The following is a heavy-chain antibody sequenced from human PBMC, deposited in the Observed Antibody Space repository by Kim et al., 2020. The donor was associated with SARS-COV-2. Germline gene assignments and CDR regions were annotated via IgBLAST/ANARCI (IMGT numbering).Heavy chain of an antibody. V-gene: IGHV4-34*01. CDR1: GGSFSGYY. CDR3: ARGRGGTTVVTLGWSYYYYYGMDV. CDR2: INHSGST. Sequence: SETLSLTCAVYGGSFSGYYWSWIRQPPGKGLEWIGEINHSGSTNYNPSLKSRVTISVDTSKNQFSLKLGSVTAADTAVYYCARGRGGTTVVTLGWSYYYYYGMDVWGQGTTVTVSS. J-gene: IGHJ6*02. D-gene: IGHD4-17*01.